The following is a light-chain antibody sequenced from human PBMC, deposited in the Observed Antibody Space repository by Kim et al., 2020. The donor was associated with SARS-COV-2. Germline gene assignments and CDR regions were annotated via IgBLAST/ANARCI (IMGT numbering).Light chain of an antibody. CDR1: QSVSYSF. CDR2: GAS. J-gene: IGKJ5*01. V-gene: IGKV3-20*01. Sequence: EIVLTQSPGTLSLSPGERATLSCRASQSVSYSFLAWYQQKPGQAPRLLIYGASSRATGIPDSFSGSGSGTDFTLTISRLEPEDFAVYYCQQYGSSPITFGQGTRLEIK. CDR3: QQYGSSPIT.